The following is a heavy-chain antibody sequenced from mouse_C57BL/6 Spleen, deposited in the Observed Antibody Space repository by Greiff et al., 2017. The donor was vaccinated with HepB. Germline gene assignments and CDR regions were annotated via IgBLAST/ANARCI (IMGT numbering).Heavy chain of an antibody. D-gene: IGHD1-1*01. V-gene: IGHV1-80*01. Sequence: QVQLQQSGAELVKPGASVKISCKASGYAFSSYWMNWVKQRPGKGLEWIGQIYPGDGDTNYNGKFKGKATLTADKSSSTAYMQLSSLTSEDSAVYFCARSDREYPTVFDVWGTGTTVTVSS. J-gene: IGHJ1*03. CDR3: ARSDREYPTVFDV. CDR1: GYAFSSYW. CDR2: IYPGDGDT.